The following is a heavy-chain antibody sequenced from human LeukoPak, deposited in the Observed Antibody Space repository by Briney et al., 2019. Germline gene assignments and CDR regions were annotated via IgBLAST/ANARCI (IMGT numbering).Heavy chain of an antibody. CDR1: GFTFIYFD. D-gene: IGHD6-19*01. J-gene: IGHJ4*02. Sequence: QAGVSLRLSCAASGFTFIYFDMLWVRHVIGKGLEWVSAIGIRGDTHYSGFVRGRFTIPRENAESSLYLQMNSLRAEDTAVYYCARGGIRVSGIDEFDGWGEGLLVTVS. V-gene: IGHV3-13*01. CDR2: IGIRGDT. CDR3: ARGGIRVSGIDEFDG.